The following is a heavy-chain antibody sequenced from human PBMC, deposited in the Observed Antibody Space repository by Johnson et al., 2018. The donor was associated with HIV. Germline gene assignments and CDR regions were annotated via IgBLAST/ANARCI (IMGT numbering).Heavy chain of an antibody. CDR1: GFTFSSYG. CDR2: ISYDGSNK. V-gene: IGHV3-30*03. CDR3: ARGGLGDYVVAFDI. Sequence: QVQLVESGGGVVQPGRSLRLSCAASGFTFSSYGMHWVRQAPGKGLEWVAVISYDGSNKYYADSVRGRFTISRDNSKNTLYLQMSSLRAEDTAVYYCARGGLGDYVVAFDIWGQGTMVTVSS. D-gene: IGHD4-17*01. J-gene: IGHJ3*02.